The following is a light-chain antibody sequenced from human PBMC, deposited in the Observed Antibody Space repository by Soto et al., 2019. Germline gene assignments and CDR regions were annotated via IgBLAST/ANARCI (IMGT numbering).Light chain of an antibody. J-gene: IGKJ1*01. CDR1: QSINTW. CDR2: TAS. V-gene: IGKV1-5*03. Sequence: DIQMTQSPSTLSASVGDRVTITCRASQSINTWLAWYQQKPGKAPRLLIYTASSLESGVPSRFSGSGSGTEFTLTISSLQPDDFATYYCQQHESSPRTFRQGTKVEIK. CDR3: QQHESSPRT.